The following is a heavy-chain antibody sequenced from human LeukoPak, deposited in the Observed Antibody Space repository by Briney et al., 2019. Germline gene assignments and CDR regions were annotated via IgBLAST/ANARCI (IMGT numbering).Heavy chain of an antibody. CDR3: ARAPGNYYDSSGYLMWYFDL. CDR2: IYYSGST. V-gene: IGHV4-31*03. Sequence: SETLSLTCTVSGGSISSGGYYWSWIRQHPGKGLEWIGYIYYSGSTYYNPSLKSRVTISVDTSKNQFSLKLSSVTAADTAVYYCARAPGNYYDSSGYLMWYFDLWGRGTLVTVSS. CDR1: GGSISSGGYY. D-gene: IGHD3-22*01. J-gene: IGHJ2*01.